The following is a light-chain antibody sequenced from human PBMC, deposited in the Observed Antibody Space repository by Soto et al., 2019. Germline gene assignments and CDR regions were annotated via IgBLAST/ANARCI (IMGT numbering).Light chain of an antibody. CDR1: QSVASAY. Sequence: EIVLTQSPGTLSLSPGERATLSCRASQSVASAYLAWYQHKPGQAPRLLIYGASSRATGIPHRISGSGSGTDFTLTISGVERADFAVYYCQQYCDSRWTFGQGTKV. CDR2: GAS. V-gene: IGKV3-20*01. J-gene: IGKJ1*01. CDR3: QQYCDSRWT.